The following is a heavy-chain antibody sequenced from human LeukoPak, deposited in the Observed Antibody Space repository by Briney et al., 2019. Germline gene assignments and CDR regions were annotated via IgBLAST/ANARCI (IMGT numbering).Heavy chain of an antibody. J-gene: IGHJ4*02. CDR2: TNPNTGGT. D-gene: IGHD1-26*01. V-gene: IGHV1-2*02. CDR3: ATFAGEHQAPFDY. CDR1: GYTFTTYY. Sequence: ASVKVSCKASGYTFTTYYMHWVRQAPGQGLEWMGWTNPNTGGTNYAQKFQGRVTMTRDTSISTAYMELSRLRSDDTAVYYCATFAGEHQAPFDYWGQGTLVTVSS.